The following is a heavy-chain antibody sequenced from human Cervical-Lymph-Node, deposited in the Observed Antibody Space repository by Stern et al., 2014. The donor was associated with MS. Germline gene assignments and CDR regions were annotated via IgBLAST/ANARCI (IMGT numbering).Heavy chain of an antibody. CDR3: VRGSYSSLDY. CDR2: INPPSGST. V-gene: IGHV1-46*01. Sequence: VQLVESGAEVKKPGASVKVSCNAFGYTFTHYYIHWVRQVPGQGLQWMGMINPPSGSTNYAQNFQGRVSETRDTSTSTVDMEMSSLRSDDTAVYYCVRGSYSSLDYWGQGTLVTVSS. J-gene: IGHJ4*02. D-gene: IGHD6-13*01. CDR1: GYTFTHYY.